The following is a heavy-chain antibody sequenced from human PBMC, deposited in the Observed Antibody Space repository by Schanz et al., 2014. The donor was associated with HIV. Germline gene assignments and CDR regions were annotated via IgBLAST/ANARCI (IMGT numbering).Heavy chain of an antibody. CDR1: GFTFSTYA. CDR3: AKPEYDSRGNSQSHFDY. Sequence: EAQLLESGGGLVQPGGSLRLSCAASGFTFSTYAMSWVRQAPGKGLEDVSGISGSGANTYYADSVKGRFTISRDNSKNTLYLQMTTLRIDDTAVYYCAKPEYDSRGNSQSHFDYWGQGTLVTVSS. CDR2: ISGSGANT. J-gene: IGHJ4*02. V-gene: IGHV3-23*01. D-gene: IGHD3-22*01.